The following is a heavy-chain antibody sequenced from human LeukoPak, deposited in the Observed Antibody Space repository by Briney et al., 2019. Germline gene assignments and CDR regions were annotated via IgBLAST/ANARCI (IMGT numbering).Heavy chain of an antibody. V-gene: IGHV1-69*01. Sequence: SVQVSCKASGGTFSSYAISWVRPAPGQGLEWMGGIIPIFGTANYAQKFQGRVTITADESTSTAYMELSSLRSEDTAVYYCARLGGSIAAAWGQGTLVTVSS. CDR1: GGTFSSYA. CDR3: ARLGGSIAAA. D-gene: IGHD6-13*01. J-gene: IGHJ4*02. CDR2: IIPIFGTA.